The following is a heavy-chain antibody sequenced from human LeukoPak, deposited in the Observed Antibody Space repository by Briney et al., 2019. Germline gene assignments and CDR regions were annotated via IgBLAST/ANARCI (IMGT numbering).Heavy chain of an antibody. J-gene: IGHJ4*02. Sequence: GGSLRLSCAASGSTFNSYWMNWVRQAPGKGLEWVANIKEDGSEKYYVDSVKGRFTISRDNAKNSLLLQMNSLRAEDTAVYYCARGRDPAYWGQGTLVTVSS. CDR3: ARGRDPAY. CDR2: IKEDGSEK. CDR1: GSTFNSYW. V-gene: IGHV3-7*01.